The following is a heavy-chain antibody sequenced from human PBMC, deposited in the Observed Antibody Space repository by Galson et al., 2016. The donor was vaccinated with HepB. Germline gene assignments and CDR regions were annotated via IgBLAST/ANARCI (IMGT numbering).Heavy chain of an antibody. CDR3: ARDQPVTALGY. V-gene: IGHV3-66*01. CDR1: GVTVSNNY. CDR2: IYSGGQP. Sequence: SLRLSCAASGVTVSNNYMTWVRQAPGKGPEWVAIIYSGGQPSYADSVKGRFTISRDNSKNTVYLQMNSLTAEDTAIYYGARDQPVTALGYWGQGTLVSVSS. J-gene: IGHJ4*02. D-gene: IGHD4-17*01.